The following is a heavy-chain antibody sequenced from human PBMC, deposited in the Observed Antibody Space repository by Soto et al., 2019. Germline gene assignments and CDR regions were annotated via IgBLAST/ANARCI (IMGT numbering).Heavy chain of an antibody. J-gene: IGHJ3*01. D-gene: IGHD3-22*01. Sequence: GGSLRLSCAASGYTFRNYGMNWVRQAPGKGLEWVSYIGIGSSTKYYADSVKGRFTISRDNAKNSLYLQMNSLRAEDTAVYYCARDQLYYNDISGRPLNAFDVWGQGTMVTVSS. V-gene: IGHV3-48*01. CDR1: GYTFRNYG. CDR2: IGIGSSTK. CDR3: ARDQLYYNDISGRPLNAFDV.